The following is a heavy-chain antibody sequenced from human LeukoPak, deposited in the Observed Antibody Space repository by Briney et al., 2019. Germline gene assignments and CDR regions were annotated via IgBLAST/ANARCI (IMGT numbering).Heavy chain of an antibody. Sequence: SETLSLTCTVSGGSIRSHYWSRIRQTPGEGLEGIGYISYSGSTNYNPSLRGRVTISADTSKNQFSLKLSSVTAADTAVYYCARGGGSSNWLDPWGQGTLVTVSS. J-gene: IGHJ5*02. CDR1: GGSIRSHY. V-gene: IGHV4-59*11. CDR3: ARGGGSSNWLDP. D-gene: IGHD1-26*01. CDR2: ISYSGST.